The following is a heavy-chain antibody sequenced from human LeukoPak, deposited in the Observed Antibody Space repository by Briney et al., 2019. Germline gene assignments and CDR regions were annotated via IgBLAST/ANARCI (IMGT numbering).Heavy chain of an antibody. CDR2: ISGSGSTT. CDR1: GFTFSSYA. J-gene: IGHJ4*02. CDR3: AKNRGSAGWSDY. D-gene: IGHD6-19*01. Sequence: GGSLRLSCAASGFTFSSYAMSWVRQAPGKGLEWVSSISGSGSTTYDAGSVKARFTISRDNSKNTLDLQMNSLRADDTAVYYCAKNRGSAGWSDYWGQGTLVTVSS. V-gene: IGHV3-23*01.